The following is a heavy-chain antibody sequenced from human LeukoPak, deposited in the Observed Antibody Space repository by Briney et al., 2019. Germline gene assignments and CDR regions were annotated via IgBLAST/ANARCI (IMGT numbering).Heavy chain of an antibody. CDR3: ARTSRNLYGMDV. CDR2: VIPIFGAA. V-gene: IGHV1-69*01. Sequence: SVKVSSKASGGTFSSSTISWVRQAPGQGLEWMGGVIPIFGAANYAQKFQGRVTITADESTTTAHMEISSLKSEDTGVYYCARTSRNLYGMDVWGQGTTVTVSS. CDR1: GGTFSSST. D-gene: IGHD2-2*01. J-gene: IGHJ6*02.